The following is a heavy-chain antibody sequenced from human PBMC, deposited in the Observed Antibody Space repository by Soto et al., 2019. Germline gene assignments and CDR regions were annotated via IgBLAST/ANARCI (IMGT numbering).Heavy chain of an antibody. Sequence: QMQLVQSGAEVKKTGSSVTVSCTAVGNTFTYRYLHWVRQAPGQALEWMGWITPFSGDVHYAQKFQERVPITRDRSINTAYMQMSSLRSEDTAMYFCAGGGAGSGPFTWELPDHWGQGTLVTVSS. CDR1: GNTFTYRY. CDR2: ITPFSGDV. V-gene: IGHV1-45*02. CDR3: AGGGAGSGPFTWELPDH. D-gene: IGHD1-26*01. J-gene: IGHJ4*02.